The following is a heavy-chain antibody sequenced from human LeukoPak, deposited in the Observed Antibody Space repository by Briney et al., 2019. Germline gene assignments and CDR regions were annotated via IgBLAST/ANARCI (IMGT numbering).Heavy chain of an antibody. CDR3: ARDALPYYDSSGYYKTHDAFDI. CDR1: GGSISSYY. CDR2: IYYSGST. Sequence: PSETLSLTCTVSGGSISSYYWSWIRQPPGKGLEWIGSIYYSGSTNYNPSLKSRLTISVDTSKNQFSLKLSSVTAADTAVYFCARDALPYYDSSGYYKTHDAFDIWGQGTMVSVSS. D-gene: IGHD3-22*01. V-gene: IGHV4-59*01. J-gene: IGHJ3*02.